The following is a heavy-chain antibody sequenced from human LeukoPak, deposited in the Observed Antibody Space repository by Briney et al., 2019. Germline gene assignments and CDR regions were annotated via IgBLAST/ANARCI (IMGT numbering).Heavy chain of an antibody. CDR2: IWYDGSNK. J-gene: IGHJ4*02. D-gene: IGHD6-19*01. V-gene: IGHV3-33*08. CDR3: ARAHRYSSGWYFDY. CDR1: GLTFSSSW. Sequence: GGSLRLSCAVSGLTFSSSWMDWVRQAPGKGLEWVAVIWYDGSNKYYADSVKGRFTISRDNSKNTLYLQMNSLRAEDTAVYYCARAHRYSSGWYFDYWGQGTLVTVSS.